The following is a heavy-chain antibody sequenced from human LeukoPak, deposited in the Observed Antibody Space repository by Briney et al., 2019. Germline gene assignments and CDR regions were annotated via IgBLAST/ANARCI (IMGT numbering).Heavy chain of an antibody. CDR3: ATESDWNFNF. Sequence: GGSLRLSCAASGFTFSHVWMSWVRQAPGKGLEWVARIKSKTDGGTADHAASLKGRFTISRDDSKDTLYQQMNSLKTEDTAVYYCATESDWNFNFWGQGTLVTVAS. CDR2: IKSKTDGGTA. V-gene: IGHV3-15*01. D-gene: IGHD2-21*02. J-gene: IGHJ4*02. CDR1: GFTFSHVW.